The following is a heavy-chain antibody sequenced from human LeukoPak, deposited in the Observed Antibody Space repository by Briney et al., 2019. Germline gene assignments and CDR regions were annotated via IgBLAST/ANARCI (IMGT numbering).Heavy chain of an antibody. Sequence: PSETLSLTCTVSGASISASYWSWIRQSPGKGLEWIGYIYYTGISKYNPSLTSRVTISLDTTKNEVSLRLTSVTAADTAVYYCTKNAGRGRPSDLWGKGTLVTVSS. CDR1: GASISASY. V-gene: IGHV4-59*03. CDR2: IYYTGIS. CDR3: TKNAGRGRPSDL. D-gene: IGHD3-10*01. J-gene: IGHJ5*02.